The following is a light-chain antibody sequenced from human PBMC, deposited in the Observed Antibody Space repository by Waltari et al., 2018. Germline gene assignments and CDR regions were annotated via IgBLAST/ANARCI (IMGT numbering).Light chain of an antibody. V-gene: IGKV3-20*01. Sequence: EIVLTQSPATLSLSPGERATLSCRASQSVTSYLAWFKQTSGQAPRLLIYGSYIRATGIPDKFSGSGSGTDFTLTISRMEPEDSAVYYCQQYGSLPWSFGQGTKVEI. J-gene: IGKJ1*01. CDR3: QQYGSLPWS. CDR2: GSY. CDR1: QSVTSY.